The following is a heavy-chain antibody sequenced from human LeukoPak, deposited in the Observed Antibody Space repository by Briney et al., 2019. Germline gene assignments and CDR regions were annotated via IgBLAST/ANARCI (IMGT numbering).Heavy chain of an antibody. Sequence: PGGSLRLSRSPSGFTFSSYAMHWVRQAPGKGLEWVSYISSSSSPIYYADSVKGRFTISRDNAKNSLYLQMNSLRVEDTAVYYCARSGYCTSTSCLNGRGAFDIWGQGTMVTVSS. D-gene: IGHD2-2*01. CDR1: GFTFSSYA. CDR2: ISSSSSPI. V-gene: IGHV3-48*04. J-gene: IGHJ3*02. CDR3: ARSGYCTSTSCLNGRGAFDI.